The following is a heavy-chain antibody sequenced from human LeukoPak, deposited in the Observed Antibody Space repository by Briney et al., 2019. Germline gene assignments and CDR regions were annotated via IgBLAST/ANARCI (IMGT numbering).Heavy chain of an antibody. D-gene: IGHD6-13*01. CDR3: AKGKNAYGSSSNDY. Sequence: GGSLRLSCAASGFTFSSYAMSWVRQAPGKGLEWVSSFSGTVGSTYYADSVKGRLTISRDSYKNTLYLQMNSLRAEDTAVYYCAKGKNAYGSSSNDYWGQGSLVTVSS. CDR2: FSGTVGST. J-gene: IGHJ4*02. V-gene: IGHV3-23*01. CDR1: GFTFSSYA.